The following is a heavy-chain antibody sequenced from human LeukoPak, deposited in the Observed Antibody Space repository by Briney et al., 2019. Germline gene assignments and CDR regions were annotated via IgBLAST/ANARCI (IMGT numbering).Heavy chain of an antibody. CDR3: ARVVPGENYFDY. Sequence: ASVKVSCKASGYTFTGYYMHWVRQAPGQGLEWMGWINPNSGGTNYAQKFQGRVTMTRDTSISTAYMELSRLRSDDTAVYYCARVVPGENYFDYWGQGTLVTVSS. J-gene: IGHJ4*02. CDR2: INPNSGGT. V-gene: IGHV1-2*02. CDR1: GYTFTGYY. D-gene: IGHD3-16*01.